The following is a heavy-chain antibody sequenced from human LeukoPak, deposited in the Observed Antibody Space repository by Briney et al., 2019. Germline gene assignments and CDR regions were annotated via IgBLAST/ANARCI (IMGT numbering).Heavy chain of an antibody. J-gene: IGHJ4*02. CDR1: GGSISSSSYY. V-gene: IGHV4-39*01. D-gene: IGHD3-3*01. CDR2: IYYSGST. CDR3: ARQSRVGLRFLEWLLPFDY. Sequence: SETLSLTCTVSGGSISSSSYYWGWIRQPPGKGLEWIGSIYYSGSTYYNPSLKSRVTISVDTSKNQFSLKLSSVTAADTAVYYCARQSRVGLRFLEWLLPFDYWGQGTLVTVSS.